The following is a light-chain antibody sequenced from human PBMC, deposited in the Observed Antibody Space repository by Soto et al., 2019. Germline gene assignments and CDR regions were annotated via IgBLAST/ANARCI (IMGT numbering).Light chain of an antibody. CDR1: QRVSSGY. J-gene: IGKJ1*01. CDR2: GAS. Sequence: EIVLTQSPGTLSLSPGERATLSCRASQRVSSGYLAWYQQKPGQAPRLLIYGASNRATDIPDRFSGRGSGTDFTLTISRLEPEDFAVYYCLKYGRSPGWTFGQGTKVDIK. V-gene: IGKV3-20*01. CDR3: LKYGRSPGWT.